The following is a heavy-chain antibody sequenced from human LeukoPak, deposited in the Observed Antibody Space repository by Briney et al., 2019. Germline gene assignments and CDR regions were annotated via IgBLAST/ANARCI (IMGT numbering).Heavy chain of an antibody. V-gene: IGHV3-21*01. D-gene: IGHD2-2*01. CDR1: GFTFSTYN. CDR3: ARGEVVVVPAATKHYFMDV. Sequence: GGSLRLSCAASGFTFSTYNMNWVRQGPGKGLEWVSSISSSSSDIYYADSVKGRFTISRDNAKNSLYLQMNSLRAEDTAVYYCARGEVVVVPAATKHYFMDVWGKGTTVTVSS. J-gene: IGHJ6*03. CDR2: ISSSSSDI.